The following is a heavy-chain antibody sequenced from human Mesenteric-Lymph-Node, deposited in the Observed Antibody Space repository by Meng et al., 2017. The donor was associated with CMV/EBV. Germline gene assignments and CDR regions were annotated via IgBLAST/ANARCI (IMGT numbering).Heavy chain of an antibody. CDR3: ATVEGPAPDAPDYFPY. CDR2: IYPGDSDT. V-gene: IGHV5-51*01. D-gene: IGHD2-2*01. CDR1: GYSFTSFW. J-gene: IGHJ1*01. Sequence: GGSLRLSCKDSGYSFTSFWSGWVRQMPGKGLEWMGIIYPGDSDTRYSPSFQGQVTISADNSISTIYLQWSSLRASHSAMYYCATVEGPAPDAPDYFPYWGQGTLVTVSS.